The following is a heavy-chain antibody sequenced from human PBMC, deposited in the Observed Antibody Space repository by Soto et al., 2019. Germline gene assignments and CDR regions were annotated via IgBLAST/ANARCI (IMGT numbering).Heavy chain of an antibody. Sequence: QVYLVQSGPEVKKPGASVKVSCKASGYTFINYGVSWVRQAPGQGLEWMGWISAYNGDKKYAQNVQGRVTLTTDTFTSTAYMEMRTLSSDDTAAYYCARDGPHIPAVGDVWGQGTTVTVSS. CDR2: ISAYNGDK. CDR1: GYTFINYG. V-gene: IGHV1-18*01. J-gene: IGHJ6*02. CDR3: ARDGPHIPAVGDV. D-gene: IGHD2-21*01.